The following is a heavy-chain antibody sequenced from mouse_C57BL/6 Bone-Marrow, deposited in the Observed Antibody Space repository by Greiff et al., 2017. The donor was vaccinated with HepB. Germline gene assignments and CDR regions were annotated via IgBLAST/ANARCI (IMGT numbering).Heavy chain of an antibody. CDR1: GFTFSSYA. Sequence: DVQLVESGEGLVKPGGSLKLSCAASGFTFSSYAMSWVRQTPEKRLEWVAYISSGGDYIYYADTVKGRFTISRDNARNTLYLQMSSLKSEDTAMYYCTRAGDYYGSRGYFDVWGTGTTVTVSS. D-gene: IGHD1-1*01. V-gene: IGHV5-9-1*02. CDR2: ISSGGDYI. J-gene: IGHJ1*03. CDR3: TRAGDYYGSRGYFDV.